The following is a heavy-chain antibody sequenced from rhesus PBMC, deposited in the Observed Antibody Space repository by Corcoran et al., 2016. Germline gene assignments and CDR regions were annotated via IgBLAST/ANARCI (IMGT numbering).Heavy chain of an antibody. CDR2: IYGSSTST. Sequence: QVQLQESGPGVVKPSETLSLTCAVSGGSISDSYRWSWIRKPPGKGLEWIGYIYGSSTSTNYNPSLKSRVTISKDTSKNQFSLKLSSVTAADTAVYYCARGTMVATNWGQGVLVTVSS. CDR3: ARGTMVATN. D-gene: IGHD4-4*01. J-gene: IGHJ4*01. V-gene: IGHV4S10*01. CDR1: GGSISDSYR.